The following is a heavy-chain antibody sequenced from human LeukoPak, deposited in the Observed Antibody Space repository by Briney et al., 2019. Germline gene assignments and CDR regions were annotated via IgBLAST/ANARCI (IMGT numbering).Heavy chain of an antibody. CDR2: INSDGSSR. J-gene: IGHJ4*02. CDR1: GFTFSSYW. Sequence: GGSLRLSCAASGFTFSSYWMHWVRQVPGKGLVWVSRINSDGSSRSYVDSVMGRFTISRDNAKNLLYLQMNSLRAEDTAVYYCARESFAARWDWGQGTLVTVSS. CDR3: ARESFAARWD. D-gene: IGHD6-6*01. V-gene: IGHV3-74*01.